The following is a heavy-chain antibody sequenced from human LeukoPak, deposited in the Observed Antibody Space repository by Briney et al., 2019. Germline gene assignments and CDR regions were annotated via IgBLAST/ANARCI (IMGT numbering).Heavy chain of an antibody. D-gene: IGHD2-2*01. V-gene: IGHV1-2*02. CDR1: GYTFTGYY. J-gene: IGHJ3*02. Sequence: ASVKVPCKASGYTFTGYYMHWVRQAPGQGLEWMGWINPNSGGTNYAQKFQGRVTMTRDTSISTAYMELSRLRSDDPAVYYCARRGRAAANFDIWGQGTMVTVSS. CDR2: INPNSGGT. CDR3: ARRGRAAANFDI.